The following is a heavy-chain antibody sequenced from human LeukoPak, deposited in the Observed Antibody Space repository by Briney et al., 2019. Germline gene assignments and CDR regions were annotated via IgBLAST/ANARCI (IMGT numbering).Heavy chain of an antibody. CDR3: ARDGGDTARFKWRKGGAPGREV. J-gene: IGHJ6*02. D-gene: IGHD5-18*01. CDR2: INPSGGST. V-gene: IGHV1-46*01. Sequence: ASVKVSCKASGYTFTSYYMHWVRQAPGQGLEWMGIINPSGGSTSYAQKFQGRVTMTRDTSTSTVYMELSSLRSEDTAVYYCARDGGDTARFKWRKGGAPGREVWGQGPTVTVSS. CDR1: GYTFTSYY.